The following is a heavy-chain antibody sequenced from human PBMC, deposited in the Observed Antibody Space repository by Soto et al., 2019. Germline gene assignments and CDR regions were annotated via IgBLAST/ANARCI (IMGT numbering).Heavy chain of an antibody. J-gene: IGHJ4*02. Sequence: EVQLLESGGGLEQPGGSLRLSCAASGFTFSDYGMSWVRQAPGKGLEWVSAISGSGSTFYADSVKGRFTISRDNSQNTLYLQMNSLRTEDTGIYFCAKETIEVGGPNYFDYWGQGTLVTVSS. CDR1: GFTFSDYG. D-gene: IGHD6-19*01. V-gene: IGHV3-23*01. CDR2: ISGSGST. CDR3: AKETIEVGGPNYFDY.